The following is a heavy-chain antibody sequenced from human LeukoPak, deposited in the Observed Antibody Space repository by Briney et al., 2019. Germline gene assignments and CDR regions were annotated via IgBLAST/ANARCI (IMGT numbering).Heavy chain of an antibody. CDR2: IYYSGST. CDR3: ARLLRYDAFDI. CDR1: GGSISSYY. Sequence: KPSETLSLTCTVSGGSISSYYWSWIRQPPGKGLEWIGYIYYSGSTHCNPSLKSRVTISVDTSKNQFSLKLSSVTAADSAVYYCARLLRYDAFDIWGQGKMVTVSS. D-gene: IGHD3-9*01. V-gene: IGHV4-59*01. J-gene: IGHJ3*02.